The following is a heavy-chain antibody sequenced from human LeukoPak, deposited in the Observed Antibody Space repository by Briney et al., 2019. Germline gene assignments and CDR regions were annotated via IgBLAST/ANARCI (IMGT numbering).Heavy chain of an antibody. D-gene: IGHD2-21*02. V-gene: IGHV4-30-2*01. CDR3: ASSLVLTAEYYFDY. J-gene: IGHJ4*02. Sequence: SQTLSLTCAVSGGSISSGGYSWSWIRQPPGKGLEWIGYIYHSGSTYYNPSLKSRVTISVDRSKNQFSLKLSSVTAADTAVYYCASSLVLTAEYYFDYWGQGTLVTVSS. CDR1: GGSISSGGYS. CDR2: IYHSGST.